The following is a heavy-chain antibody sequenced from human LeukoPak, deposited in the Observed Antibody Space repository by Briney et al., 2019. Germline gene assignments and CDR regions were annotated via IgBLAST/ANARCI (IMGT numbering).Heavy chain of an antibody. CDR1: GGSVSSGRYY. CDR3: AREVYDILTGYSNWFDP. CDR2: VYYSGST. Sequence: SETLPLTCTVSGGSVSSGRYYWSWIRQPPGKGLEWIGYVYYSGSTNYNPSLKSRVTISLDTSKNQFSLKLSSVTAADTAVYYCAREVYDILTGYSNWFDPWGQGTLVTVSS. D-gene: IGHD3-9*01. V-gene: IGHV4-61*01. J-gene: IGHJ5*02.